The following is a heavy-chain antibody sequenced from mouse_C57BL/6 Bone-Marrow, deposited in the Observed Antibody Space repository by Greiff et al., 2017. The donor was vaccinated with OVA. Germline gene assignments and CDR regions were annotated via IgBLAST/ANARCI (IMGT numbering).Heavy chain of an antibody. J-gene: IGHJ1*03. CDR1: GYTFTSYW. CDR2: LDPSDSYT. V-gene: IGHV1-50*01. Sequence: QVQLQQPGAELVKPGASVKLSCKASGYTFTSYWMQWVKQRPGQGLEWIGELDPSDSYTNYNQKFKGKATLTVDTSSSTAYMQLSSLTSEDSAVYYCASPIYYGNNWYFDVWGTGTTVTVSS. CDR3: ASPIYYGNNWYFDV. D-gene: IGHD2-1*01.